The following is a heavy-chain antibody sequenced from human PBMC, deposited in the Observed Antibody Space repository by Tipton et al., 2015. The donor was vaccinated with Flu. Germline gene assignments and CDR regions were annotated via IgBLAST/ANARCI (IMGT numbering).Heavy chain of an antibody. CDR1: GDSIRSDFY. J-gene: IGHJ3*02. CDR2: IFHTGNT. Sequence: GLVKPSETLSLTCTVSGDSIRSDFYWGWIRQPPGKGLEWIGNIFHTGNTYYNPSLKSRVTISVDTSKNHFSLKLRSVTAADTAVYYCARHPYCSRGICYPLGAFDIWGRGTMVTVSS. CDR3: ARHPYCSRGICYPLGAFDI. V-gene: IGHV4-38-2*02. D-gene: IGHD2-15*01.